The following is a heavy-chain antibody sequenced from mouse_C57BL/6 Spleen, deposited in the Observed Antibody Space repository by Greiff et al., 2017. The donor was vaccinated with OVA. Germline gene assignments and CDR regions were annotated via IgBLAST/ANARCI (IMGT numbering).Heavy chain of an antibody. V-gene: IGHV1-15*01. CDR3: THYYGSPYAMDY. J-gene: IGHJ4*01. CDR2: IDPETGGT. D-gene: IGHD1-1*01. CDR1: GYTFTDYE. Sequence: QVQLKESGAELVRPGASVTLSCKASGYTFTDYEMHWVKQTPVHGLEWIGAIDPETGGTAYNQKFKGKAILTADKSSSTAYMELRSLTSEDSAVYYCTHYYGSPYAMDYWGQGTSVTVSS.